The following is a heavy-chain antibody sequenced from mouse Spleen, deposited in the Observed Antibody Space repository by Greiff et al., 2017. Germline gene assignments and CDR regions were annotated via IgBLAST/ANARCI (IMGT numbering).Heavy chain of an antibody. CDR2: ISSGGGST. CDR1: GFTFSSYY. J-gene: IGHJ1*01. CDR3: ARDGREWYFDV. Sequence: EVMLVESGGGLVKLGGSLKLSCAASGFTFSSYYMSWVRQTPEKRLEWVATISSGGGSTYYPDSVKGRFTISRDNAKNTLYLQMSSLNSEDTAVYYCARDGREWYFDVWGAGTTVTVSS. V-gene: IGHV5-9*01.